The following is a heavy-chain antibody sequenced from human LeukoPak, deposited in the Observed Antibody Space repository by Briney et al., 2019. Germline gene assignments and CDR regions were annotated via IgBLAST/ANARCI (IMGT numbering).Heavy chain of an antibody. V-gene: IGHV1-2*04. CDR3: AISRRGYCSSTSCYGGWFDT. Sequence: GASVKVSCKASGYTFTGYYMHWVRQAPGQGLEWMGWINPNSGGTNYAQKFQGWVTMTRDTSISTAYMELSRLRSDDTAVYYCAISRRGYCSSTSCYGGWFDTWGQGTLVTVSS. CDR1: GYTFTGYY. CDR2: INPNSGGT. J-gene: IGHJ5*02. D-gene: IGHD2-2*01.